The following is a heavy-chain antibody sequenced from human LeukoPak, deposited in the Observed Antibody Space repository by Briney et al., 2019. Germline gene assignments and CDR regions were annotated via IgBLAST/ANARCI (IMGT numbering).Heavy chain of an antibody. Sequence: GGSLRLSCAASGFTFSSYAMHWVRQAPGKGLEWVAVISYDGSNKYYADSAKGRFTISRDNSKNTLYLQMNSLRAEDTAVYYCARERIAVAGINWFDPWGQGTLVTVSS. CDR3: ARERIAVAGINWFDP. D-gene: IGHD6-19*01. CDR2: ISYDGSNK. V-gene: IGHV3-30-3*01. J-gene: IGHJ5*02. CDR1: GFTFSSYA.